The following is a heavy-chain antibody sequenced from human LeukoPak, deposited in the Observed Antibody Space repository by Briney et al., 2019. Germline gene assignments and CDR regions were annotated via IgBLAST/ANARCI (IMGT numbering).Heavy chain of an antibody. CDR3: ARGAEAETRPLDF. CDR1: GYNFRDYY. J-gene: IGHJ4*02. V-gene: IGHV1-2*02. Sequence: GASVKVSCKASGYNFRDYYVHWVRQAPGQGLEWLGWINPKSGGTDYAQQFQGRVTMTRDTSSSTDYLEVRSLRSDDTAVYYCARGAEAETRPLDFWGQGTPVTVSS. CDR2: INPKSGGT. D-gene: IGHD3-16*01.